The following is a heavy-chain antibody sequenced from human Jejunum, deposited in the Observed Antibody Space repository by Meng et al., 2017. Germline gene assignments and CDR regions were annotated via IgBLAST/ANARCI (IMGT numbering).Heavy chain of an antibody. J-gene: IGHJ3*02. CDR2: FNPGNSDT. Sequence: GEFLMTSCQGSGNTFTTYWNVLVRPMPGKGLERMRIFNPGNSDTRNNPSFQGQVTMSADNSVSTAYLQWSSLEASDTALYYYARRPNTRGDAVDIWGQGTMVTVSS. V-gene: IGHV5-51*01. CDR3: ARRPNTRGDAVDI. CDR1: GNTFTTYW. D-gene: IGHD3-10*01.